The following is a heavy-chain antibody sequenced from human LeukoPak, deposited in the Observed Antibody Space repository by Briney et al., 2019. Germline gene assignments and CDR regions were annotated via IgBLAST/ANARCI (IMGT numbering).Heavy chain of an antibody. Sequence: PSETLSLTCTVSGGSVSSGSYYWSWIRQPPGKGLEWIGYIYYSGSTNYNPSLKSRVTISVDTSKNQFSLKLSSVTAADTAVYYCARGGWLVRSWFDPWGQGTLVTVSS. CDR3: ARGGWLVRSWFDP. V-gene: IGHV4-61*01. CDR2: IYYSGST. D-gene: IGHD6-19*01. CDR1: GGSVSSGSYY. J-gene: IGHJ5*02.